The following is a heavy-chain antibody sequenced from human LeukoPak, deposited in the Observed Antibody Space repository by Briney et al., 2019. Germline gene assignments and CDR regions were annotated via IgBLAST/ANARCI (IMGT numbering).Heavy chain of an antibody. D-gene: IGHD6-19*01. CDR1: GGSTSSYY. CDR3: ASSSGWQRGIDY. J-gene: IGHJ4*02. CDR2: IYYSGST. V-gene: IGHV4-59*01. Sequence: SETLSLTCTVSGGSTSSYYWSWIRQPPGKGLEWIGYIYYSGSTNYNPSLKSRVTISVDTSKNQFSLKLSSVTAADTAVYYCASSSGWQRGIDYWGQGTLVTVSS.